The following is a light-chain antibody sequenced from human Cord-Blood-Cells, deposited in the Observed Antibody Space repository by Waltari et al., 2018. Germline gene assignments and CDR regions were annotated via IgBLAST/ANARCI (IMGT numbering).Light chain of an antibody. CDR3: CSYAGSSTWV. V-gene: IGLV2-23*01. CDR1: ISDVGGYKL. Sequence: QSALTQPASVSASPGPSIPIACPGSISDVGGYKLVFWYQQHPGQPPKPMIYGCSKRPSGVSYRFSGSESGNTSSLTISGLQAEDEADYYCCSYAGSSTWVFGGVTKLTVL. J-gene: IGLJ3*02. CDR2: GCS.